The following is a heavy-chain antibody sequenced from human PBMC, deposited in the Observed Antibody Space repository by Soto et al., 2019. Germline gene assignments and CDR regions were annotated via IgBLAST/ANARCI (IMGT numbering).Heavy chain of an antibody. CDR1: GFTFSSYA. V-gene: IGHV3-23*01. D-gene: IGHD3-16*02. CDR2: ISGSGGST. CDR3: AKVREYDYIWWSYHDAFDI. Sequence: EVQLLESGGGLVQPGGFLRLSCAASGFTFSSYAMSWVRQAPGKGLEWVSAISGSGGSTYYADSVKGRFTISRDNSKNTLYLQMNSLRAEDTAVYYCAKVREYDYIWWSYHDAFDIWGQGTMVTVSS. J-gene: IGHJ3*02.